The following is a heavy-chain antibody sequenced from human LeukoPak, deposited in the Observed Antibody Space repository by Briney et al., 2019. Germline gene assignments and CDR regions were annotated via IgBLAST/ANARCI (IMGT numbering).Heavy chain of an antibody. CDR1: GFTFSSYG. V-gene: IGHV3-30*18. J-gene: IGHJ4*02. Sequence: PGGSLRLSCAASGFTFSSYGMHWVRQAPGKGLEWVAVISYDGSNKYYADSVKGRLTISRDNSKNTLYLQMNSLRAEDTAVYYCAKDKGRYCSGGSCYQTDYWGQGTLVTVSS. D-gene: IGHD2-15*01. CDR3: AKDKGRYCSGGSCYQTDY. CDR2: ISYDGSNK.